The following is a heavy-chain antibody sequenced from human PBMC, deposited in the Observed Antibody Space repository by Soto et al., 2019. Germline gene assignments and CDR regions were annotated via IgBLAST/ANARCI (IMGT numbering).Heavy chain of an antibody. CDR3: APIYYYNAGNYKGPFYW. CDR1: GFTFSSYA. D-gene: IGHD3-9*01. Sequence: GGSLRLSCAASGFTFSSYAMNWVRQAPGKGLEWVSDISGSGLSTFYADSVKGRFTVSRDNSRNTLYLQMNSLRVEDTALYYCAPIYYYNAGNYKGPFYWWGQGTLVTVSS. V-gene: IGHV3-23*01. CDR2: ISGSGLST. J-gene: IGHJ4*02.